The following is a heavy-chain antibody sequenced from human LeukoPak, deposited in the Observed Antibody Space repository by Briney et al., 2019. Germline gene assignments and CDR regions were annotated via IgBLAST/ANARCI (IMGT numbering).Heavy chain of an antibody. CDR2: INSDGSST. CDR1: GFTFSSYW. V-gene: IGHV3-74*01. D-gene: IGHD3-10*01. CDR3: AREPSGLYYFDY. Sequence: PGGSLRLSCAASGFTFSSYWMHWVRQAPGKGLVWVSRINSDGSSTSYADSVKGRFTISRDNAKNTLYLQMNSLRAEDTAVYYCAREPSGLYYFDYWGQGTLVTVSS. J-gene: IGHJ4*02.